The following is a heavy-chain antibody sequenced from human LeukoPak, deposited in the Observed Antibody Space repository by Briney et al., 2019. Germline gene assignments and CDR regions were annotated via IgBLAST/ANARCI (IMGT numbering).Heavy chain of an antibody. Sequence: SETLSLTCSVSGGSISSSGHYWGWIRQSPEKGLDWIGSIYSNGNTYYNPSVKSRVTISVDTSKNQSSLKLTSVTAAETAVYYCARSATVTTGYFDYWGQGALVTVSS. D-gene: IGHD4-17*01. CDR3: ARSATVTTGYFDY. CDR1: GGSISSSGHY. V-gene: IGHV4-39*07. J-gene: IGHJ4*02. CDR2: IYSNGNT.